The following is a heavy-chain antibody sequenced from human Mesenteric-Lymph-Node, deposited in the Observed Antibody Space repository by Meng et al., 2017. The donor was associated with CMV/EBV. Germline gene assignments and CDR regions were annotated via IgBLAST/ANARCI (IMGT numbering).Heavy chain of an antibody. J-gene: IGHJ4*02. CDR1: GYSISSGYY. Sequence: ETLSLTCTVSGYSISSGYYWGRIRQPPGKGLEWIGSMYHSGSTYYNPSLKSRVTISVDTSKNQFSLKLSSVTAADTAVYYCARVRVGATPYFDYWGQGTLVTVSS. V-gene: IGHV4-38-2*02. D-gene: IGHD1-26*01. CDR3: ARVRVGATPYFDY. CDR2: MYHSGST.